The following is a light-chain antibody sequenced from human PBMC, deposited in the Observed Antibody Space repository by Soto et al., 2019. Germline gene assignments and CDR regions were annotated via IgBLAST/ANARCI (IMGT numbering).Light chain of an antibody. CDR1: QSVSSY. CDR2: DTS. V-gene: IGKV3-11*01. CDR3: QPRSNGPPLI. J-gene: IGKJ4*01. Sequence: EIVLTQSPATLSLSPGERATLSCRASQSVSSYLAWYQQKPGQAPRLLIYDTSNRATGIPARFSGSGSGTDFTLTISSLEPEDFALYYCQPRSNGPPLIFGGGTKVEIK.